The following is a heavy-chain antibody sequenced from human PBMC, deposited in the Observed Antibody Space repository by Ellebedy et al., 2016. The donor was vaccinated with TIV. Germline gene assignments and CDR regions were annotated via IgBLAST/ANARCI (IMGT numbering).Heavy chain of an antibody. CDR2: IYPGDSDT. D-gene: IGHD1-26*01. V-gene: IGHV5-51*01. Sequence: GESLKISCKGSGYSFTNYWIGWVRQMPGKGLEWLGIIYPGDSDTRYSPSFQGQVTISADKSISTAYLQWSSLKASDTAMYYCARRQVGALGDYDWFDPWGQGTLVTVSS. CDR1: GYSFTNYW. CDR3: ARRQVGALGDYDWFDP. J-gene: IGHJ5*02.